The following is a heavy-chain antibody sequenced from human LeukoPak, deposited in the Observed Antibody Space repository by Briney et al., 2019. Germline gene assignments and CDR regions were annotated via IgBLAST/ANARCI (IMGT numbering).Heavy chain of an antibody. CDR2: ITADGSMA. D-gene: IGHD2-21*01. Sequence: GGSQRLSCAASGFTLSNYEMNWVRQAPGKGLEWISYITADGSMAYYAGSVKGRFTISRDNAKNSLYLQMNSLRRDDTAVYYCARETIDCGGDCYDYWGQGTLATVSS. CDR1: GFTLSNYE. CDR3: ARETIDCGGDCYDY. J-gene: IGHJ4*02. V-gene: IGHV3-48*03.